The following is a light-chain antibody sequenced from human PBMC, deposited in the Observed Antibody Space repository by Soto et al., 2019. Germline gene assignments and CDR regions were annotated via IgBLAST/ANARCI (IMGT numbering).Light chain of an antibody. V-gene: IGLV2-23*01. Sequence: QSALTQPASVSGSPGQSITISCTGTSSDVGSYNLVSWYQQHPGKAPKLMIYEASKRPSGVSNRFSGSKSGYTASLTISGLQAEDEADYYCCSYAGSVVFGGGTKLTVL. J-gene: IGLJ2*01. CDR2: EAS. CDR3: CSYAGSVV. CDR1: SSDVGSYNL.